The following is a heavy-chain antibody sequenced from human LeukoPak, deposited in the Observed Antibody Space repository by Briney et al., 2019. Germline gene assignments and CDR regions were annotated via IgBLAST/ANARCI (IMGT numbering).Heavy chain of an antibody. J-gene: IGHJ3*02. D-gene: IGHD1-26*01. CDR1: GGSISSSSYY. Sequence: SETLSLTCTVSGGSISSSSYYWGWIRQPPGKGLEWIGEINHSGSTNYNPSLKSRVTISVDTSKNQFSLKLSSVTTADTAVYYCARGLRYRQKWELPRVYAFDIWGQGTMVTVSS. V-gene: IGHV4-39*07. CDR2: INHSGST. CDR3: ARGLRYRQKWELPRVYAFDI.